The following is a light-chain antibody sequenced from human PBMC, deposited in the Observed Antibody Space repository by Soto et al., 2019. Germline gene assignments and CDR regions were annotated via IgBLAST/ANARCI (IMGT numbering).Light chain of an antibody. J-gene: IGLJ1*01. V-gene: IGLV1-40*01. CDR2: GNS. CDR1: SCNIGAGYD. CDR3: QSYDSSLSGFYV. Sequence: QSLLTQPPSVSGAPGQRVTISCTGSSCNIGAGYDVHWYQQLPGTAPKLLIYGNSNRPSGVPDRFSGSKSGTSASLAITGLQAEDEADYYCQSYDSSLSGFYVFGTGTKVT.